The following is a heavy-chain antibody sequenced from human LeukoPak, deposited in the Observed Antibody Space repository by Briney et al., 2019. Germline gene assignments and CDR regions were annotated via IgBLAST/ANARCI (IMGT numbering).Heavy chain of an antibody. V-gene: IGHV4-31*03. CDR1: GGSISSGGYY. CDR3: ARLYYYGSGSYYKALGYGMDV. Sequence: PSQTLSLTCTVSGGSISSGGYYWSWIRQHPGKGLEWIGYIYYSGSTYYNPSLKSRVTISVDTSKNQFSLKLSSVTAADTAVYYCARLYYYGSGSYYKALGYGMDVWGQGTTVTVSS. D-gene: IGHD3-10*01. J-gene: IGHJ6*02. CDR2: IYYSGST.